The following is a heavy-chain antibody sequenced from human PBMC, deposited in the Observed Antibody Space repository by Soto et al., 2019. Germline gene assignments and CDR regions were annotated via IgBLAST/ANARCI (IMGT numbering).Heavy chain of an antibody. Sequence: VGSLRLSCAASGFTFSSYWMSWVRQAPGKGLEWVANIKQDGSEKYYVDSVKGRFTISRDNAKNSLYLQMNSLRAEDTAVYYCARAPLLLWFGETHASLDICGQRTMVTVSS. CDR1: GFTFSSYW. D-gene: IGHD3-10*01. J-gene: IGHJ3*02. V-gene: IGHV3-7*01. CDR3: ARAPLLLWFGETHASLDI. CDR2: IKQDGSEK.